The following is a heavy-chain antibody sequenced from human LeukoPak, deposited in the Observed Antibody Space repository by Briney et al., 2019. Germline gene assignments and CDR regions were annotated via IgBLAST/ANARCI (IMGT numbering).Heavy chain of an antibody. CDR1: GGSINSGRYY. J-gene: IGHJ3*02. CDR3: ARGPPYGGNPGPFDI. CDR2: IYTSGST. V-gene: IGHV4-61*02. D-gene: IGHD4-23*01. Sequence: SETLSLTCTVSGGSINSGRYYWSWIRQPAGKGLEWIGRIYTSGSTSYNPPLQSRVTISVDTAKNQFTLKLTSETAADTAVYYCARGPPYGGNPGPFDIWGQGTMVTVSS.